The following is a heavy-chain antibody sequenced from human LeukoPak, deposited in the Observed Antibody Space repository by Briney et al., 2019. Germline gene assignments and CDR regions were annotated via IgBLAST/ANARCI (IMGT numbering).Heavy chain of an antibody. J-gene: IGHJ4*02. CDR1: GGSFSGYY. CDR2: INPRGST. V-gene: IGHV4-34*01. Sequence: SETLSLTCGVYGGSFSGYYWSWIRQPPGKGLEWIGEINPRGSTNYNPSLKSRVTLSADTSKNQFSLTLNYMTAADTAVDYYARRRLGYYGDYWGQGTLVTVSS. D-gene: IGHD5-24*01. CDR3: ARRRLGYYGDY.